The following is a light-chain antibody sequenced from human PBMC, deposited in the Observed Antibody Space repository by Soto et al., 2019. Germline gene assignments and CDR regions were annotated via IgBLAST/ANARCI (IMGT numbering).Light chain of an antibody. CDR3: QQYNGFSYT. CDR2: EAS. CDR1: QNISNW. V-gene: IGKV1-5*03. J-gene: IGKJ2*01. Sequence: DVQMTQSPSTLSASVGDRVTITCRASQNISNWLAWYQQKPGRAPNLLIYEASTLQIGVPSRFSGGGSGTEFTLTISTLQPDVVATYYCQQYNGFSYTFGQGTKLEIK.